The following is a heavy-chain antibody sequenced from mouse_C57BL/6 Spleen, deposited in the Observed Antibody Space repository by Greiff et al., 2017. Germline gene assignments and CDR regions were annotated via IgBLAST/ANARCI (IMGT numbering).Heavy chain of an antibody. Sequence: QVQLQQSDAELVKPGASVKISCKVSGYTFTDHTIHWMKQRPEQGLEWIGYIYPRDGSTKYNEKFKGKATLTADKSSSTAYMQLNSLTSEDSAVYFCARGGWLRDYYYAMDYWGQGTSVTVSS. CDR1: GYTFTDHT. J-gene: IGHJ4*01. CDR3: ARGGWLRDYYYAMDY. CDR2: IYPRDGST. D-gene: IGHD2-2*01. V-gene: IGHV1-78*01.